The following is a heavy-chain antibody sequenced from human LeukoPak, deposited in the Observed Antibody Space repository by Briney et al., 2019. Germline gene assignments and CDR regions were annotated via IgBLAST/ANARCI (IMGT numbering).Heavy chain of an antibody. Sequence: SETLSLTCAVYGGSFSGYYWSWIRQPPGKGLEWIGYIYYSGSTNYNPSLKSRVTISVDTSKNQFSLKLSSVTAADTAVHYCARVSGWNYGMDVWGQGTTVTVSS. V-gene: IGHV4-59*08. CDR1: GGSFSGYY. J-gene: IGHJ6*02. CDR3: ARVSGWNYGMDV. CDR2: IYYSGST. D-gene: IGHD6-19*01.